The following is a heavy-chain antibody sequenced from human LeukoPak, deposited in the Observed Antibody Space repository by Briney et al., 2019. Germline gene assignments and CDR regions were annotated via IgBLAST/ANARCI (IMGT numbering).Heavy chain of an antibody. D-gene: IGHD6-19*01. J-gene: IGHJ4*02. CDR3: AKMVHAEQWLVPFDY. V-gene: IGHV3-23*01. CDR2: ITNGDGGT. CDR1: GFTPANYI. Sequence: GGSLRLSCACSGFTPANYIMRWVRQAPGRGLEWVSTITNGDGGTYYPDSVRGRFTISRDNSKNTVYLLMTRLRAEDTAIYYCAKMVHAEQWLVPFDYWGQGTLVTVSS.